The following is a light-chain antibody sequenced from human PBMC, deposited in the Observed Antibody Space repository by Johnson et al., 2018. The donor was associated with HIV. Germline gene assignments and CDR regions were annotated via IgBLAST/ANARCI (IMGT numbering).Light chain of an antibody. CDR1: SSNIGNNY. CDR2: DNN. CDR3: GTWDSSLSAVV. V-gene: IGLV1-51*01. Sequence: QSVLTQPPSVSAAPVQKVTISCSGSSSNIGNNYVSWYQQLPGTAPKLLIYDNNKRPSGIPDRFSGSKSGTSATLGITGLQNGDEADYYCGTWDSSLSAVVFGTGTKVTVL. J-gene: IGLJ1*01.